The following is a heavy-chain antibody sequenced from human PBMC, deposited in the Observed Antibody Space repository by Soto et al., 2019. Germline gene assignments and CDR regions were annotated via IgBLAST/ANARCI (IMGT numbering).Heavy chain of an antibody. CDR3: ARDYDITGTLTNYYYYYGMDV. D-gene: IGHD1-20*01. J-gene: IGHJ6*02. V-gene: IGHV1-69*01. CDR1: GGTFSSYT. CDR2: IIPIFGTA. Sequence: QVQLVQSGAEVKKPGSSVKVSCKASGGTFSSYTISWVRQAPGQGLEWMGGIIPIFGTANYAQKFQGRVTMTADESTSTAYMELSSLRSEDTAVYYCARDYDITGTLTNYYYYYGMDVWGQGTTVTVSS.